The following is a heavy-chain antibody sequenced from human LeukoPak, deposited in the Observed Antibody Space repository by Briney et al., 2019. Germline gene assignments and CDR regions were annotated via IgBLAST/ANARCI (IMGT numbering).Heavy chain of an antibody. V-gene: IGHV1-2*02. D-gene: IGHD3-16*02. Sequence: ASVKVSCKASGYTFTGYYMHWVRQAPGQGLEWMGWINPNSGGTNYAQKFQGRVTMTRDTSISTAYMELSRLRSDDTAVYYCARCPIVSLKYYYYYGMTSGAKGPRSPSP. CDR1: GYTFTGYY. CDR2: INPNSGGT. CDR3: ARCPIVSLKYYYYYGMTS. J-gene: IGHJ6*02.